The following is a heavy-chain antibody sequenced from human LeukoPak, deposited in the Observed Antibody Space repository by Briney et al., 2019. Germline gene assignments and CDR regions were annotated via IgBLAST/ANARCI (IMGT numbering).Heavy chain of an antibody. J-gene: IGHJ6*04. CDR1: GGSISSYY. CDR2: IYYSGST. D-gene: IGHD3-10*01. V-gene: IGHV4-59*01. Sequence: SETLSLTCTVAGGSISSYYWSWIRQPPGKGLEWIGYIYYSGSTNYNPSLKSRVNISVDTSKNQFSLKLSSVTAADTAVYYCAGSRVTMVRGVIITSPYYYGMDVWGKGTTVTVFS. CDR3: AGSRVTMVRGVIITSPYYYGMDV.